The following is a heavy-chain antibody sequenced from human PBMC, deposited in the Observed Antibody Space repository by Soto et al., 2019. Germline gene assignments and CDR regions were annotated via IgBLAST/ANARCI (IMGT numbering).Heavy chain of an antibody. CDR1: GYTFTRYG. Sequence: QLQLVQSGAEVKKPGASVKVSCKASGYTFTRYGISWVRQAPGQGLEWMGWISGYNGDTKYAQILQGRVTMTTDTSTSTANMELRSLRSDDTAIYYCARQVVPTASEYYYGMDVWGQGTTVTVSS. CDR3: ARQVVPTASEYYYGMDV. J-gene: IGHJ6*02. D-gene: IGHD2-2*01. V-gene: IGHV1-18*01. CDR2: ISGYNGDT.